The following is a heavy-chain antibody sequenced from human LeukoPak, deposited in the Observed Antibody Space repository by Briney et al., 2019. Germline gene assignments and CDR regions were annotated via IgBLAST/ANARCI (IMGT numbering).Heavy chain of an antibody. V-gene: IGHV4-59*01. J-gene: IGHJ3*02. Sequence: SETLSLTCTVSGGSISSYYWSWIRQPPGKGLEWIGYIYYSGSTNYNPSLKSRVTISVDTSKNQFSLKLSSVTAADTAVYYCARGSVTAGPDAFDIWGQGTMATVSS. CDR1: GGSISSYY. CDR2: IYYSGST. CDR3: ARGSVTAGPDAFDI. D-gene: IGHD2-21*02.